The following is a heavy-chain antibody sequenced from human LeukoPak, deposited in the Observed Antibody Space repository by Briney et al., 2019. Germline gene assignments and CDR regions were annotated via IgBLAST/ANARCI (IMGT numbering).Heavy chain of an antibody. J-gene: IGHJ3*02. V-gene: IGHV3-23*01. CDR1: GFTLSSYA. CDR2: IRSSGGST. CDR3: AKEVHGAFDI. Sequence: GGSLRLSCAASGFTLSSYAMSWVRQAPGKGLDWVSLIRSSGGSTHYADSVKGRFTISRDNSKNTLYLQMDSLRADDTAVYYCAKEVHGAFDIWGQGTMVTVSS. D-gene: IGHD4/OR15-4a*01.